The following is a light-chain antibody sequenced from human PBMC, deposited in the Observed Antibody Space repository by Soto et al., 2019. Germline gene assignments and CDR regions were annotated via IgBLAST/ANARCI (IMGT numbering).Light chain of an antibody. Sequence: EIVLTQSPATLSLSPGERATLSCRASQSVSSYLAWYQQKPGQAPRLLIYDASNRATGIPARFSGSGSATDFTLTISSLEPEDFAVYDCQQRSNWPPYTFGHGTKLEIK. V-gene: IGKV3-11*01. CDR2: DAS. CDR1: QSVSSY. CDR3: QQRSNWPPYT. J-gene: IGKJ2*01.